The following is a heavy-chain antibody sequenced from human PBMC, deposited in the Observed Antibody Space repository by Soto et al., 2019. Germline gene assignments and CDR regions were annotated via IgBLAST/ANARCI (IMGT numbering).Heavy chain of an antibody. J-gene: IGHJ4*02. V-gene: IGHV3-48*01. D-gene: IGHD3-22*01. CDR2: ISSSRSSI. Sequence: QPGGSLRLSCAASGFTLSSYSMNWVRQAPGKGLEWVSYISSSRSSIYYADSVKGRFTISTDSAKNSLYLQMNSLRAEDTAVYYCARTSYHYDSSGQPPFDYWGPGTVVTVSS. CDR1: GFTLSSYS. CDR3: ARTSYHYDSSGQPPFDY.